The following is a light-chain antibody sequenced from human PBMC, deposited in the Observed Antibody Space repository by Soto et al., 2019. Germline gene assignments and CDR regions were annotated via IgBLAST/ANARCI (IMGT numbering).Light chain of an antibody. CDR3: SSYRISSTYV. V-gene: IGLV2-14*01. CDR1: SSGISDNNY. CDR2: DVR. Sequence: TQHAFVSGSAALSITISCTGTSSGISDNNYVSWYQQHPVKAPKLMIYDVRHRPSGVSIRFSGSKSGNTASLTISDLQAEDEADYYCSSYRISSTYVFGTGT. J-gene: IGLJ1*01.